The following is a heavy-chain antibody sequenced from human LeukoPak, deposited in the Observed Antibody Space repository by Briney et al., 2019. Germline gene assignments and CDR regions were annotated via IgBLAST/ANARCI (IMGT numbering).Heavy chain of an antibody. V-gene: IGHV3-11*03. CDR1: GFTFSNYN. CDR3: ATRGHSSSWYYFDY. CDR2: ISGSSSYT. Sequence: GGSLRLSCAASGFTFSNYNMNWVRQAPGKGLEWVSYISGSSSYTNYADSVKGRFTISRDNAKNSLYLQMNSLRAEDTAVYYCATRGHSSSWYYFDYWGQGTLVTVSS. D-gene: IGHD6-13*01. J-gene: IGHJ4*02.